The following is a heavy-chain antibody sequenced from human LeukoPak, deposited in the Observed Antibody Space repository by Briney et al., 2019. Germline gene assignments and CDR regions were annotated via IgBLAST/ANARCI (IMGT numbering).Heavy chain of an antibody. J-gene: IGHJ6*04. Sequence: ASVKVSCKASGYTFTSYYMHWVRQAPGQGLEWMGIINPSGGSTSYAQKFQGRVTMTRDTSTSTVYMELSSLRSEDTAVYYCARGEYSYGYPLGGMDVWGKGTTVTVSS. CDR3: ARGEYSYGYPLGGMDV. CDR1: GYTFTSYY. D-gene: IGHD5-18*01. CDR2: INPSGGST. V-gene: IGHV1-46*01.